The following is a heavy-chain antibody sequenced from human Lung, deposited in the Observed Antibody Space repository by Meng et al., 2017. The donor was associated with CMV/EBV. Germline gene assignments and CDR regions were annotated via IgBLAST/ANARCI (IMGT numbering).Heavy chain of an antibody. CDR3: ARGNWNYDY. CDR2: IYYSGST. CDR1: GGSISSYY. V-gene: IGHV4-59*01. Sequence: LSCTVSGGSISSYYWSWIRQPPGKGLEWIGYIYYSGSTNYNPSLKSRVTISADTSKNQFSLKLSSVTAADAAVYYCARGNWNYDYWGQGTLVTVSS. D-gene: IGHD1-7*01. J-gene: IGHJ4*02.